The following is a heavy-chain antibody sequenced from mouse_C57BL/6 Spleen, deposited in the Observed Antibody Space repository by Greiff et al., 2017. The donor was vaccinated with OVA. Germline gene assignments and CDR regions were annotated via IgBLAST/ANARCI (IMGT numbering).Heavy chain of an antibody. CDR1: GYTFTDYY. D-gene: IGHD1-1*01. CDR2: INPYNGGT. Sequence: VQLKQSGPVLVKPGASVKMSCKASGYTFTDYYMNWVKQSHGKSLEWIGVINPYNGGTSYNQKFKGKATFTVDKSSSTAYMELNSLTSEDSAVYYCARTTVAPYYFDYWGQGTTLTVSS. V-gene: IGHV1-19*01. CDR3: ARTTVAPYYFDY. J-gene: IGHJ2*01.